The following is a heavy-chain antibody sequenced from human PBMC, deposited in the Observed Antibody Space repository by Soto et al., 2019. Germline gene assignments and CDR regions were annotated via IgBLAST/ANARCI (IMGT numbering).Heavy chain of an antibody. Sequence: PGGSLRLSCAASGFAFSDHFMTWIRQSPGKGLEWVSYISSDSATIYYTDSVQGRFTVSRDNAKKSVYLQMNSLRADDTAVYYCASDIYYYASSYWGQGTLVTVSS. CDR3: ASDIYYYASSY. J-gene: IGHJ4*02. D-gene: IGHD3-10*01. CDR2: ISSDSATI. V-gene: IGHV3-11*01. CDR1: GFAFSDHF.